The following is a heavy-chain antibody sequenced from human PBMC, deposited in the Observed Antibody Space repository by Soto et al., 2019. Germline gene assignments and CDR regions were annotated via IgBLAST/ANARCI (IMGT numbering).Heavy chain of an antibody. CDR1: GFTFSSYG. J-gene: IGHJ2*01. V-gene: IGHV3-30*18. CDR2: ISYDGSNK. D-gene: IGHD2-21*02. Sequence: QVQLVESGGGVVQPGRSLRLSCAASGFTFSSYGMHWVRQAPGKGLEWVAVISYDGSNKYYADSVKGRFTISRDNSKNTLYLQMNSLRAEDTAVYYCAKWRVVTAIVWYFDLWGRGTLVTVSS. CDR3: AKWRVVTAIVWYFDL.